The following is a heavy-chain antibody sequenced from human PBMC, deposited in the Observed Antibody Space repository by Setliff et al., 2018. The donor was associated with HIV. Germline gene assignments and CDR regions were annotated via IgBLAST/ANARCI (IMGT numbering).Heavy chain of an antibody. CDR1: GYTFTSYG. CDR3: ARDYCSSTTCEDYFDY. D-gene: IGHD2-2*01. J-gene: IGHJ4*02. Sequence: GASVMVSCKSSGYTFTSYGISWVRQAPGQGLEWVGWISAYNGNTNYAQKLQGRVTMTTDTSTSTAYMELRSLRSDDTAVYYCARDYCSSTTCEDYFDYWGQGTLVTVSS. V-gene: IGHV1-18*01. CDR2: ISAYNGNT.